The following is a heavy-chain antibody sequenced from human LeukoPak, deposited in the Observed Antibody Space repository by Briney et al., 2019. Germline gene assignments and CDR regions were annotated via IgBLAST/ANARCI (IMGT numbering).Heavy chain of an antibody. J-gene: IGHJ4*02. CDR3: AKDRWTNLPAYFDY. CDR2: VSGSGAST. D-gene: IGHD2-8*01. Sequence: GGSLRLSCAASGFTFTNYAMNWVRQAPGKGLEWLSGVSGSGASTYSADSVKGRVTISRDNSKNTLSLQMNSLRAEDTAIYFCAKDRWTNLPAYFDYWGQGTLVTVSS. CDR1: GFTFTNYA. V-gene: IGHV3-23*01.